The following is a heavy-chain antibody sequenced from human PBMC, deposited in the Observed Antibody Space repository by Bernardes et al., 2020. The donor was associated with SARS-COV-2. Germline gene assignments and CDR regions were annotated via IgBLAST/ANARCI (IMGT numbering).Heavy chain of an antibody. V-gene: IGHV3-74*01. CDR3: TRVIDGRAGTFDI. CDR1: GFTLSSSW. Sequence: VGSLRLSCAASGFTLSSSWIHWVRQAPGKGLVWVSRTTPDGSITDYADFVKGRFTISRDTAKTTEFLQMNNLRAEDTAIYYCTRVIDGRAGTFDIWGHGTMVTVSP. D-gene: IGHD2-15*01. CDR2: TTPDGSIT. J-gene: IGHJ3*02.